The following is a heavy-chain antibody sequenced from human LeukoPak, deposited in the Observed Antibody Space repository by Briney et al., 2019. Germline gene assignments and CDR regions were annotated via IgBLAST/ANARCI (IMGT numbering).Heavy chain of an antibody. CDR2: ISYDGSNK. CDR1: GFTFSSYA. D-gene: IGHD3-16*01. CDR3: ARERFRGGEGAFDI. V-gene: IGHV3-30-3*01. Sequence: GRSLRLSCAASGFTFSSYAMHWVRQAPGKGLEWVAVISYDGSNKYYADSVKGRFTISRDNSKNTLYLQMHSLRAEDRAVYYCARERFRGGEGAFDIWGRGTMVTVSS. J-gene: IGHJ3*02.